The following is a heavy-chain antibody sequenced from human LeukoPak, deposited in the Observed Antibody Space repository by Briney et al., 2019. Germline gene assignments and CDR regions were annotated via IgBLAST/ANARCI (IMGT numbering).Heavy chain of an antibody. J-gene: IGHJ4*02. V-gene: IGHV3-66*01. Sequence: GGSLRLSCAASGFTVSSNYMSWVRQAPGKGLEWVSVIYSGGSTYYADSVKGRFTISRDNSKNTLYLQMNSLRAEDTAVYYCARTAESSGWYGRPEYXFDYWGQGTLVTVSS. CDR2: IYSGGST. D-gene: IGHD6-19*01. CDR1: GFTVSSNY. CDR3: ARTAESSGWYGRPEYXFDY.